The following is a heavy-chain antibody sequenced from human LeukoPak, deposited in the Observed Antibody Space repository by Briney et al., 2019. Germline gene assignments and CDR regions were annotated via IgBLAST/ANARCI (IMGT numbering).Heavy chain of an antibody. CDR3: ARVYYYDNSGYGKDYFDY. CDR2: IYYSGST. V-gene: IGHV4-30-4*01. D-gene: IGHD3-22*01. Sequence: SQTLSLTCTVSGGSISCGDYYWSWIRQPPGKGLEWIGYIYYSGSTYYNPSLKSRVTISVDTSKNQFSLKLSSVTAADTAVYYCARVYYYDNSGYGKDYFDYWGQGTLVTVSS. CDR1: GGSISCGDYY. J-gene: IGHJ4*02.